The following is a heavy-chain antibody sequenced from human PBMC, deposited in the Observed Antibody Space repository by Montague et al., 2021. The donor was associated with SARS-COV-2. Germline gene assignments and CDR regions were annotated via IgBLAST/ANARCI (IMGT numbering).Heavy chain of an antibody. V-gene: IGHV2-70*11. CDR1: GFSLSSSGMS. Sequence: PALVKPTQTLTLTCTFSGFSLSSSGMSVTWIRQPPGKALEWLARIDWDNDKYYSTSLKTRLTISKDTSKSQVVLTMTNMDPVDTATYYCARTAGTDYTGYYYYAMDVWGQGTTVTVSS. D-gene: IGHD3-10*01. J-gene: IGHJ6*02. CDR2: IDWDNDK. CDR3: ARTAGTDYTGYYYYAMDV.